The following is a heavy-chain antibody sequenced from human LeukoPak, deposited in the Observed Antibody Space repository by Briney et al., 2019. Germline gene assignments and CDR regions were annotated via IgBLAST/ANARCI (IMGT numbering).Heavy chain of an antibody. CDR2: MNPNSGNA. CDR3: ARMECYSDSGSPNWFDP. D-gene: IGHD3-10*01. Sequence: ASVKVSCKASGYTFTSYDINWVRQATGQGLEWMGWMNPNSGNAGYAQNLQGRVTMTRNTSISTAYLELSSLRSEDTAVYYCARMECYSDSGSPNWFDPWGQGTLVTVSS. CDR1: GYTFTSYD. J-gene: IGHJ5*02. V-gene: IGHV1-8*01.